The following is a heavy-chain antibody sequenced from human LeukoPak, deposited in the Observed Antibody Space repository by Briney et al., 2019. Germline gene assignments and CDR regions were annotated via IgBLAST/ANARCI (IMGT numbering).Heavy chain of an antibody. D-gene: IGHD2-2*01. CDR1: GYTFTSYD. J-gene: IGHJ3*02. Sequence: GASVKVSCKASGYTFTSYDINWVRQATGQGLEWMGWMNPNSGNTGYAQKFQGRVTMTRNTSISTAYMELSSLRSEDTAVYYCARWVVVVPAAMGDAFDIWGQGTMVTVSS. CDR3: ARWVVVVPAAMGDAFDI. CDR2: MNPNSGNT. V-gene: IGHV1-8*01.